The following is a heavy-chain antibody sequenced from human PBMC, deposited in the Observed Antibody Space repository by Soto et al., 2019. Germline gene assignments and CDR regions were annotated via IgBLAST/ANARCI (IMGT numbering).Heavy chain of an antibody. Sequence: VASVKVSCKASGSTFSSYAISWVRQAPGQGLEWMGGIIPIFGTANYAQKFQGRVTITADESTSTAYMELSSLRSEDTAVYYCASHGGGVVPAAIPLEGMDVWGQGTTVTVSS. CDR2: IIPIFGTA. CDR3: ASHGGGVVPAAIPLEGMDV. V-gene: IGHV1-69*13. D-gene: IGHD2-2*01. J-gene: IGHJ6*02. CDR1: GSTFSSYA.